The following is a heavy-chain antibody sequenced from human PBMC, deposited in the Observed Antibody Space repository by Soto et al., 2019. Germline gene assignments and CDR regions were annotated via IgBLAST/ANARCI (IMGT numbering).Heavy chain of an antibody. D-gene: IGHD6-19*01. CDR2: IRRKANSYTT. CDR3: AMLGGWSGGSSGMDV. V-gene: IGHV3-72*01. CDR1: GLIFSDYH. Sequence: EVQLVESGGGLVQPGGSLRLSCAASGLIFSDYHMDWVRQAPGKGLEWVGRIRRKANSYTTEYAASVKGRFTISRGDSKKPPDLQNNSLKSEDTAVYYCAMLGGWSGGSSGMDVWGQGTTVTVSS. J-gene: IGHJ6*02.